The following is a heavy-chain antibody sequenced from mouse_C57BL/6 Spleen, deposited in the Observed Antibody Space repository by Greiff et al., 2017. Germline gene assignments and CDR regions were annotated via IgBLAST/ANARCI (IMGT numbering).Heavy chain of an antibody. CDR1: GFTFRDYY. D-gene: IGHD1-1*01. Sequence: EVQLVESGGGLVQPGGSLKLSCAASGFTFRDYYMYCVRQTPEKRLEWVASISNGGGSPYYPDTVKGRFTISRNDAKNTLYLQRSRMKSEDTAMYYWAGGGRSPFAYWGQGTLVTVSA. J-gene: IGHJ3*01. V-gene: IGHV5-12*01. CDR2: ISNGGGSP. CDR3: AGGGRSPFAY.